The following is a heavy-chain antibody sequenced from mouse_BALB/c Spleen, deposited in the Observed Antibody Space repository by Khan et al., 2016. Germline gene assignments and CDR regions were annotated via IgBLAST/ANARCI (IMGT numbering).Heavy chain of an antibody. V-gene: IGHV1-37*01. CDR3: GTGWVQYFFDS. Sequence: VQLQQSGPELVKPGASVKISCKASGYSFTGYSMNWVKQSHGKSLEWIGRINPYNGDTFYNQKFKGKATLTVDKSSSTAHMELLSLTSADSADFYCGTGWVQYFFDSWGQGTTLTVYS. CDR1: GYSFTGYS. J-gene: IGHJ2*01. D-gene: IGHD2-3*01. CDR2: INPYNGDT.